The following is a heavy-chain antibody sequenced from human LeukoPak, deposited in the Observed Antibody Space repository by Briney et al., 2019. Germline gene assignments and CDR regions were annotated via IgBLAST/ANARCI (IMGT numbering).Heavy chain of an antibody. CDR1: GGTFSSYA. D-gene: IGHD6-13*01. J-gene: IGHJ5*02. Sequence: ASVKVSCKASGGTFSSYAISWVRQAPGQGLEWMGRIIPILGIANYAQKFQGRVTITADKSTSTAYMELSSLGSEDTAVYYCAREWVAAAGKVIDPWGQGTLVTVSS. CDR2: IIPILGIA. CDR3: AREWVAAAGKVIDP. V-gene: IGHV1-69*04.